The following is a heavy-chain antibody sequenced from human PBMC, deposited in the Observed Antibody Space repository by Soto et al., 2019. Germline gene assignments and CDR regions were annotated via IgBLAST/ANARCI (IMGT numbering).Heavy chain of an antibody. Sequence: GGSLRLSCAASGFTFSSYSMNWVRQAPGKGLEWVSYISSSSSTIYYADSVKGRFTISRDNAKNSLYLQMNSLRDEDTAVYYCARAAPRDPGWYNWNDGGVSGGMDVWGQGTTVTVSS. CDR2: ISSSSSTI. CDR1: GFTFSSYS. D-gene: IGHD1-1*01. J-gene: IGHJ6*02. CDR3: ARAAPRDPGWYNWNDGGVSGGMDV. V-gene: IGHV3-48*02.